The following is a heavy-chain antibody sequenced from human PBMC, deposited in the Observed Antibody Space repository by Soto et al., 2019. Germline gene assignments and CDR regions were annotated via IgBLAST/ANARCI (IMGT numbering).Heavy chain of an antibody. J-gene: IGHJ2*01. Sequence: QVQLQESGPGLLKPSETLSLTCTVSGGSISSYYWSWIRQPPGKGLEWIGYIYYSGSTNYNPSLKSRVTISVDTSKNQFSLKLSSVTAADTAVYYCARFNWYFDLWGRGTLVTVSP. CDR2: IYYSGST. CDR1: GGSISSYY. CDR3: ARFNWYFDL. V-gene: IGHV4-59*08.